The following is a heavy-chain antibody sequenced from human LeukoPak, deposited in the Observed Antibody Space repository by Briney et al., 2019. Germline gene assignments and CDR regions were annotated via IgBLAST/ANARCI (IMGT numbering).Heavy chain of an antibody. D-gene: IGHD3-22*01. V-gene: IGHV3-23*01. CDR1: GFTFSSYA. J-gene: IGHJ4*02. CDR2: ISGSGGST. Sequence: GGSLRLPCAASGFTFSSYAMSWVRQAPGKGLEWVSAISGSGGSTYYADSVKGRFTISRDNSKNTLYLQMNSLRAEDTAVYYCAKDNVPYYYDSSGYSYWGQGTLVTVSS. CDR3: AKDNVPYYYDSSGYSY.